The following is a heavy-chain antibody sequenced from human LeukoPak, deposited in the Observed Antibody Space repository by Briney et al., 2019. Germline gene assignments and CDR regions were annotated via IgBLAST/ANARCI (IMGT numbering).Heavy chain of an antibody. CDR1: GFTFSSYS. CDR2: ISSSSSTI. V-gene: IGHV3-48*01. Sequence: GGSLRLSCAASGFTFSSYSMNWVRQAPGKGLEWVSYISSSSSTIYYADSVRGRFTISRDNAKNSLYLQMNSLRAEDTAVYYCAREAESLFDYWGQGTLVTVSS. J-gene: IGHJ4*02. CDR3: AREAESLFDY. D-gene: IGHD6-19*01.